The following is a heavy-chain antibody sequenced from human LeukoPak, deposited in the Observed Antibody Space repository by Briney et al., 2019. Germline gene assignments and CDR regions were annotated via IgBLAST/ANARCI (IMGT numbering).Heavy chain of an antibody. Sequence: GGSLRLSCAASGFTFSSYSMNWVRQAPGKGLEWVSSISSSSSYIYYADSVKGRFTISRDNAKNSLYLQMNSLRAEETVVYYCARDSVLYYDSSGLDYWGQGTLVTVSS. D-gene: IGHD3-22*01. V-gene: IGHV3-21*01. J-gene: IGHJ4*02. CDR1: GFTFSSYS. CDR3: ARDSVLYYDSSGLDY. CDR2: ISSSSSYI.